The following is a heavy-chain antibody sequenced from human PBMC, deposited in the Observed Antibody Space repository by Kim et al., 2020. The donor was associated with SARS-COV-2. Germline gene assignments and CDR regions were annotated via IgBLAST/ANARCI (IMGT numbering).Heavy chain of an antibody. D-gene: IGHD2-15*01. J-gene: IGHJ5*02. Sequence: VKGRFTISRDNAKKTLYLQMNSLRAEDTAVYYCARVPRRCSGGSCTWFDPWGQGTLVTVSS. V-gene: IGHV3-74*01. CDR3: ARVPRRCSGGSCTWFDP.